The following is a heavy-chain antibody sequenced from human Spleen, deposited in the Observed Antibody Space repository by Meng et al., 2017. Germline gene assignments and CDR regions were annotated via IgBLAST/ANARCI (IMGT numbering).Heavy chain of an antibody. CDR1: GGAMSSTNW. D-gene: IGHD6-13*01. CDR3: ARATAAAAKGRWFDP. V-gene: IGHV4-4*03. CDR2: IYHSGST. J-gene: IGHJ5*02. Sequence: PWSGPGLLKPPGTLSLTCAVSGGAMSSTNWWSWVRPPPGKGLEWIGEIYHSGSTNYNPSLKSRVSISVDKSKNQFSLKLSSVTAADTAVYYCARATAAAAKGRWFDPWGQGTLVTVSS.